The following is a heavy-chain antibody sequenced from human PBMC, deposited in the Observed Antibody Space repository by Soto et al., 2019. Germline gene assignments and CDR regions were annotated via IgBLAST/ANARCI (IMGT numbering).Heavy chain of an antibody. Sequence: SPAKLGTPTHSLTLNCTFSGFSFSTSGVSVGWIRQPPGKALEWLALIYWGDDKRYSPCLKSRLTITKDTSKNQVVLTMSNMDPVDTATYYCARYCSGGSCYSGDLGPRFAPWGQGTLVTVSS. CDR3: ARYCSGGSCYSGDLGPRFAP. CDR1: GFSFSTSGVS. J-gene: IGHJ5*02. D-gene: IGHD2-15*01. V-gene: IGHV2-5*02. CDR2: IYWGDDK.